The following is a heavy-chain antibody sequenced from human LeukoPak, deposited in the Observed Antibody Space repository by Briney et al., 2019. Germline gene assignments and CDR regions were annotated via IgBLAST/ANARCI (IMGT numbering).Heavy chain of an antibody. Sequence: ASVKVSCKASGGTFSSYAISWVRQAPGQGLEWMGRIIPILGIANYAQKFQGRVTITADKSTSTAYMELSSLRAEDTAVYFCAKRGIVIRAVIIVGFHKEAYYFDYWGQGALVTVSS. D-gene: IGHD3-10*01. CDR1: GGTFSSYA. J-gene: IGHJ4*02. V-gene: IGHV1-69*04. CDR3: AKRGIVIRAVIIVGFHKEAYYFDY. CDR2: IIPILGIA.